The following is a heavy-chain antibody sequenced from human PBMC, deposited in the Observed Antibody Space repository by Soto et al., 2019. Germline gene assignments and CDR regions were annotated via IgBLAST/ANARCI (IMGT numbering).Heavy chain of an antibody. D-gene: IGHD6-6*01. CDR2: IYYSGST. CDR3: ARRSKQNSSSARRGYYYYYMDV. Sequence: SETLSLTCTVSGGSISSSSYYWGWIRQPPGKGLEWIGSIYYSGSTYYNPSLKSRVTISVDTSKNQFSLKLSSVTATETAVYYCARRSKQNSSSARRGYYYYYMDVWGKGTTVTVSS. V-gene: IGHV4-39*01. CDR1: GGSISSSSYY. J-gene: IGHJ6*03.